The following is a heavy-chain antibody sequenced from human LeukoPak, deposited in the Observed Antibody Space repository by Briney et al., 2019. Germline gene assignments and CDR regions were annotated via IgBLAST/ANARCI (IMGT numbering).Heavy chain of an antibody. CDR2: INHSGST. J-gene: IGHJ6*03. D-gene: IGHD3-3*02. V-gene: IGHV4-34*01. CDR3: ARGRGGIFGVVIMRYYYYYYMDV. Sequence: SETLSLTCAVYGGSFSGYYWSWIRQPPGKGLEWIGEINHSGSTNYNPSFKSRVTISVDTSKNQFSLKLSSVTAADTAVYYCARGRGGIFGVVIMRYYYYYYMDVWGKGTTVTVSS. CDR1: GGSFSGYY.